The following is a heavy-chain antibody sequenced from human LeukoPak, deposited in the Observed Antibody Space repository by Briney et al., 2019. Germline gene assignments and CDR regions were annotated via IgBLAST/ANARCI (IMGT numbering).Heavy chain of an antibody. CDR2: ISSGGSTI. CDR1: GFTFSDYY. J-gene: IGHJ4*02. Sequence: GGSLRLSCAVSGFTFSDYYMSWIRQAPGKGLEWVSYISSGGSTISHADSVKGRFTISRDNAENSLYLQMNSLRAEDTAVYYFPRRAADGRCFDYWGQGTLVTVSS. CDR3: PRRAADGRCFDY. D-gene: IGHD6-13*01. V-gene: IGHV3-11*01.